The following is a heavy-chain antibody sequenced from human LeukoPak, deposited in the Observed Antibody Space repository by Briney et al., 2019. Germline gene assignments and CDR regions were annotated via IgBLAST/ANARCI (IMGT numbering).Heavy chain of an antibody. D-gene: IGHD6-13*01. CDR3: ARESIAAAGTDYCGMDV. Sequence: SETLSLTCTVSGGSISSYYWSWIRQPPGKGLEWIGYIYYSGSTNYNPSLKSRVTISVDTSKNQFSLKLSSVTAADTAVYYCARESIAAAGTDYCGMDVWGQGTTVTVSS. CDR2: IYYSGST. CDR1: GGSISSYY. J-gene: IGHJ6*02. V-gene: IGHV4-59*01.